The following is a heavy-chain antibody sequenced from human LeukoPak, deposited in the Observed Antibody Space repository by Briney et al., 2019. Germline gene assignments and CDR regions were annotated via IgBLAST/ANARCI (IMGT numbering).Heavy chain of an antibody. CDR1: GYTFTSYY. CDR2: INPSGGST. V-gene: IGHV1-46*01. D-gene: IGHD3-10*01. CDR3: ARDGPMTYGSGKRGKIDY. Sequence: ASVKVSCKASGYTFTSYYMHWVRQAPGQGLEWMGIINPSGGSTSYAQKLQGRVTMTRDTSTSTVYMELSSLRSEDTAVYYCARDGPMTYGSGKRGKIDYWGQGTLVTVSS. J-gene: IGHJ4*02.